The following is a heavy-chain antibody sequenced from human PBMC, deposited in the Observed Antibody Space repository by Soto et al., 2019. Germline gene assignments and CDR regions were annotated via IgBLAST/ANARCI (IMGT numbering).Heavy chain of an antibody. CDR3: ARGDVSGGIFGVVIYNYYYYGMDV. CDR2: IIPIFGTA. V-gene: IGHV1-69*06. J-gene: IGHJ6*02. Sequence: SVKVSCKASGGTFSSYAISWVRQAPGQGLEWMGGIIPIFGTANYAQKFQCRVTITADKSTSTAYMELSSLRSEDTAVYYCARGDVSGGIFGVVIYNYYYYGMDVWGQGTTVTAP. D-gene: IGHD3-3*01. CDR1: GGTFSSYA.